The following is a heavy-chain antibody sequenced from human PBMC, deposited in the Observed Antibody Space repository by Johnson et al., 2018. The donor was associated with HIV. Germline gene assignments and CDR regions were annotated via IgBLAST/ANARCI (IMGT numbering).Heavy chain of an antibody. CDR3: ARAGVLLNWGDAFDI. Sequence: VQLVESGGGVVQPGGSLRLSCAASGFTFDDYAMHWVRQAPGKGLEWVSAIGTAGDTYYPGSVKGRFTISRDNAKNSLYLQLNSLRAEDTAVYYCARAGVLLNWGDAFDIWGQGTMVTVSS. CDR1: GFTFDDYA. CDR2: IGTAGDT. D-gene: IGHD7-27*01. J-gene: IGHJ3*02. V-gene: IGHV3-13*01.